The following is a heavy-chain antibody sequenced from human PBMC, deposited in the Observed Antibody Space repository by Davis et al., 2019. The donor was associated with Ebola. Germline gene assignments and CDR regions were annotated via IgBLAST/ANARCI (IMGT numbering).Heavy chain of an antibody. CDR2: IRSKANSYAT. CDR1: GFTFSGSA. Sequence: GESLKISCAASGFTFSGSAMHWVRQASGKGLEWVGRIRSKANSYATAYAASVKGRFTISRDDSKSTAYLQMNSLKTEDTAVYYCTRGNYDFWSGYHDYWGQGTLVTVSS. J-gene: IGHJ4*02. CDR3: TRGNYDFWSGYHDY. D-gene: IGHD3-3*01. V-gene: IGHV3-73*01.